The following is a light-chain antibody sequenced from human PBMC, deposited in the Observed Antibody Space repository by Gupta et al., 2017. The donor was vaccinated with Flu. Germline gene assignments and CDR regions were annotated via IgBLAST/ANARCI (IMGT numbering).Light chain of an antibody. Sequence: GGNNIGTKSVHWYQQRPGQAPVLVVYDDSDRPSGIPERFSGSKSDTAALTITRVEAGDEADYYCQVWDTGSDHDYVFGTGTKVTVL. CDR3: QVWDTGSDHDYV. CDR1: NIGTKS. J-gene: IGLJ1*01. CDR2: DDS. V-gene: IGLV3-21*02.